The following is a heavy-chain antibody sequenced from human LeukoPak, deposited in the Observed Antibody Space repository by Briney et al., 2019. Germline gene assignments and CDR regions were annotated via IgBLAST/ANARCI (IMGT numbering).Heavy chain of an antibody. Sequence: GGSLRLSCAASGVTFSSYWMSWVRQAPGKGLEWVANIKQDGSEKYYVDSVKGRFTISRDNAKNSLYLQMNSLRAEDTAVYYCARGTIVEAGYYYFDYWGQGTQVTVSS. CDR1: GVTFSSYW. D-gene: IGHD6-13*01. CDR3: ARGTIVEAGYYYFDY. J-gene: IGHJ4*02. CDR2: IKQDGSEK. V-gene: IGHV3-7*04.